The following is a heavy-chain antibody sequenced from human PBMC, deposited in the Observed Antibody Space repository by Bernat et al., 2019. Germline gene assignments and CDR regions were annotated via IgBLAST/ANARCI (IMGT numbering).Heavy chain of an antibody. Sequence: QLQLQESGPGLVKPSETLSLTCTVSGGSINNSFFYLGWIRQPPGKGLEWIGSIYYSGNTYYNPSLRSPVTISVDTSKNQFSLNLSSVTAADTALYYCARHKATLEFDYWGQGTLVTVSS. CDR2: IYYSGNT. J-gene: IGHJ4*02. CDR3: ARHKATLEFDY. V-gene: IGHV4-39*01. CDR1: GGSINNSFFY. D-gene: IGHD1-1*01.